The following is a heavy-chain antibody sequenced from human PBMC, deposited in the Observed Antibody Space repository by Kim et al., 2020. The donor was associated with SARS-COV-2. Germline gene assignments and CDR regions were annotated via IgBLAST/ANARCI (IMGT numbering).Heavy chain of an antibody. D-gene: IGHD3-16*01. Sequence: TPSLKSRVTMSVDTSKNQFSLKLSSVTAADTAVYYCARHGGYYYYGMDVWGQGTTVTVSS. V-gene: IGHV4-39*01. J-gene: IGHJ6*02. CDR3: ARHGGYYYYGMDV.